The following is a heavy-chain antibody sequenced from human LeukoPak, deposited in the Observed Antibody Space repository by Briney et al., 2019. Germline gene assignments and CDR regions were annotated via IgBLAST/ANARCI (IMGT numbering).Heavy chain of an antibody. Sequence: PSETLSLTCTVSGVSVSSGSYYWSWIPQPPGKGLEWIGYIYYSGSTNYNPSLKSRVTISVDTSKNQFSLKLSSVTAADTAVYYCARAGRAAADNWFDPWGQGTLVTVSS. CDR1: GVSVSSGSYY. CDR3: ARAGRAAADNWFDP. J-gene: IGHJ5*02. V-gene: IGHV4-61*01. D-gene: IGHD6-13*01. CDR2: IYYSGST.